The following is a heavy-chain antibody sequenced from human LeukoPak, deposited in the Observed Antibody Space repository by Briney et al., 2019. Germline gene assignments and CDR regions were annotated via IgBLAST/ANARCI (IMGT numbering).Heavy chain of an antibody. CDR2: ISGSGGST. CDR3: AKDHVVVTANFDS. Sequence: PGGSLRLSCAASGFTFSSYAMSWVRQAPGKGLEWVSAISGSGGSTYYADSVKGRFTISRDNSKNTLYLQMSSLRAEDTAVYFCAKDHVVVTANFDSWGQGTLVTVSS. J-gene: IGHJ4*02. V-gene: IGHV3-23*01. D-gene: IGHD2-21*02. CDR1: GFTFSSYA.